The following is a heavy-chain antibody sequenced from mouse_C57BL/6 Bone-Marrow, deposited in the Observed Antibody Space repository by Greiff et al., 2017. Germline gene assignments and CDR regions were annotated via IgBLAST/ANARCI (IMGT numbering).Heavy chain of an antibody. CDR1: GYTFTDHT. CDR2: IYPRDGST. D-gene: IGHD1-1*01. Sequence: QVQLQQSDAELVKPGASVKISCKVSGYTFTDHTIHWMKQRPEQGLEWIGYIYPRDGSTKYNEKFKGKATLTADKCSSTAYMQLNSLTAEDSGVYFWARHYYYGSRYFDYWGQGTTLTVSS. J-gene: IGHJ2*01. V-gene: IGHV1-78*01. CDR3: ARHYYYGSRYFDY.